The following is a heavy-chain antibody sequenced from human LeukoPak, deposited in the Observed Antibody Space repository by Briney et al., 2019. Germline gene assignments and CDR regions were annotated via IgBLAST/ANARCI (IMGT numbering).Heavy chain of an antibody. CDR1: GYTFTSHG. CDR3: ARVRDGYNDAYDI. CDR2: ISAYNGNT. J-gene: IGHJ3*02. D-gene: IGHD5-24*01. Sequence: GASVKVSCKASGYTFTSHGISWVRQAPGQGLEWMGWISAYNGNTNYAQKLQGRLTLTGDTSTSTVYMELSSLRSEDTAVYYCARVRDGYNDAYDIWGQGTMVTVTS. V-gene: IGHV1-18*01.